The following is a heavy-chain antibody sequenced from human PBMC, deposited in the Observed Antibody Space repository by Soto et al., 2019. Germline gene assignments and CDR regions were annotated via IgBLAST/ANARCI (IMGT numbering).Heavy chain of an antibody. CDR1: GGSISSGGYY. CDR2: IYYSGST. D-gene: IGHD5-12*01. CDR3: ARAGGAYSGYDSVSYYYGMDV. Sequence: PSETLSLTCTVSGGSISSGGYYWSWIRQHPGKGLEWIGYIYYSGSTYYNPSLKSRVTISVDTSKNQFSLKLSSVTAADTAVYYCARAGGAYSGYDSVSYYYGMDVWGPGTPVIVSS. V-gene: IGHV4-31*03. J-gene: IGHJ6*02.